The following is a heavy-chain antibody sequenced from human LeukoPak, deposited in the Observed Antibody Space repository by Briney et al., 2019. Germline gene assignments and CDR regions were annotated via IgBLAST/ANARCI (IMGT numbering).Heavy chain of an antibody. V-gene: IGHV3-48*03. CDR3: ASTEGSYDILTGYYHNDY. Sequence: GGSLRLSCAASGFTFSSYEMNWVRQAPGKGLEWVSYISSSGSTIYYADSVKGRFTISRDNAKNSLYLQMNSLRAEDTAVYYCASTEGSYDILTGYYHNDYWGQGTLVTVPS. CDR1: GFTFSSYE. CDR2: ISSSGSTI. J-gene: IGHJ4*02. D-gene: IGHD3-9*01.